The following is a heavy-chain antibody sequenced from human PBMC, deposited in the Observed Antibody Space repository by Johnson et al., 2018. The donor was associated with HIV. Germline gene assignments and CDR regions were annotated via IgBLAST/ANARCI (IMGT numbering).Heavy chain of an antibody. CDR3: AKDHIVGATLGRDAFDI. CDR1: GFTFSSYG. D-gene: IGHD1-26*01. J-gene: IGHJ3*02. V-gene: IGHV3-33*06. Sequence: QVKLVESGGDVVQPGRSLRLSCAASGFTFSSYGMHWVRQAPGKGLEWVAVIWYDGSNKYYADSVKGRFTISRDNSKNTLYLQMNSLRAEDTAIYYCAKDHIVGATLGRDAFDIWGQGTMVTVSS. CDR2: IWYDGSNK.